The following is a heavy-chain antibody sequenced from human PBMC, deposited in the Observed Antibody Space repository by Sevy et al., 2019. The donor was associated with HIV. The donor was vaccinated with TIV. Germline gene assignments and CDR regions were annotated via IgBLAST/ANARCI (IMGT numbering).Heavy chain of an antibody. D-gene: IGHD3-9*01. V-gene: IGHV3-73*01. CDR1: GFTFSGSA. CDR2: IRSKANSYAT. J-gene: IGHJ5*02. Sequence: GGSLRLSCAASGFTFSGSAMHWVRQAPGKGLEWVGRIRSKANSYATAYAASVKGRFTISRDDSKNTAYLQMNSLKTEDTAVYYCTRPPYYDILTGYPTPGWFDPWGQGTLVTVSS. CDR3: TRPPYYDILTGYPTPGWFDP.